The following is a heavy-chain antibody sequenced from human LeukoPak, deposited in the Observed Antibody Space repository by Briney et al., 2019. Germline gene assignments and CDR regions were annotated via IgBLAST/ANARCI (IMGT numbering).Heavy chain of an antibody. J-gene: IGHJ4*02. Sequence: SETLSLTCTVSGGSISSSSYYWGWIRQSPGKGLEWIGSMYYSGSTYYNPSLKSRVTISVDTSKNQFSLKLSSVTAADTAVCYCARWAVAPRDFDYWGQGTLVTVSS. CDR1: GGSISSSSYY. CDR3: ARWAVAPRDFDY. CDR2: MYYSGST. V-gene: IGHV4-39*01. D-gene: IGHD6-19*01.